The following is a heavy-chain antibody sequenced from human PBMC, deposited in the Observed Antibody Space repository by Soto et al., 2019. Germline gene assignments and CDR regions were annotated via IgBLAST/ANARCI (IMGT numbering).Heavy chain of an antibody. CDR1: GGSISSYY. CDR3: ARGGLRGWSGYYSLGPNFDY. J-gene: IGHJ4*02. CDR2: IYYSGST. V-gene: IGHV4-59*12. D-gene: IGHD3-3*01. Sequence: PSETLSLTCTVSGGSISSYYWSWIRQPPGKGLEWIGYIYYSGSTNYNPSLKSRVTISVDTSKNQFSLKLSSVTAADTAVYYCARGGLRGWSGYYSLGPNFDYWGQGTLVTVSS.